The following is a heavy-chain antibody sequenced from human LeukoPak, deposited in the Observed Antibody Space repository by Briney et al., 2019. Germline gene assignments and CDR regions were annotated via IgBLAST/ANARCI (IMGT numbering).Heavy chain of an antibody. CDR1: GFTFSSYE. V-gene: IGHV3-48*03. D-gene: IGHD6-19*01. Sequence: PGGSLRLSCAASGFTFSSYEMNWVRQAPGKGLEWVSVIYSGGSTYYADSVKGRFTISRDNAKNSLYLQMNSLRAEDTAVYYCARDGGSGSRSRVDIWGQGTMVTVSS. CDR2: IYSGGST. J-gene: IGHJ3*02. CDR3: ARDGGSGSRSRVDI.